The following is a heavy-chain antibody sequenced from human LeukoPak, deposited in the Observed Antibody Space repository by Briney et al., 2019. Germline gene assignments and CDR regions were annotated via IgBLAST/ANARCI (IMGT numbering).Heavy chain of an antibody. D-gene: IGHD6-19*01. J-gene: IGHJ4*02. Sequence: GRSLRLSCAASGFTFDDYAMHWVRQAPGKGLEWVSGISWNSGSIDYADSVKGRFTISRDNAKNSLYLQMNSLRAEDTAAYYCARDLGYSSGPNYWGQGTRVTVSS. CDR1: GFTFDDYA. V-gene: IGHV3-9*01. CDR2: ISWNSGSI. CDR3: ARDLGYSSGPNY.